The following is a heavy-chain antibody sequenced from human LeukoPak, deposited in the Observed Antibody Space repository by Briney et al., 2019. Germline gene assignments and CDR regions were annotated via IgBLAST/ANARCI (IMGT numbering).Heavy chain of an antibody. V-gene: IGHV1-69*05. CDR3: ARDREWELLPAAVD. CDR2: IIPIFGTA. CDR1: GGTLSSYA. J-gene: IGHJ4*02. D-gene: IGHD1-26*01. Sequence: SVKVSCKASGGTLSSYAISWVRQSPGQGLEWMGRIIPIFGTANYAQKFQGRVTITTDESTSTAYMELSSLRSEDTAVYYCARDREWELLPAAVDCGQGTLVTVSS.